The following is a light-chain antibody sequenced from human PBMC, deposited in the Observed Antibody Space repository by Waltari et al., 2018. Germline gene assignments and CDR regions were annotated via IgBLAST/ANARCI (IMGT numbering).Light chain of an antibody. CDR2: DVT. Sequence: QSALTQPASVSGSPGQSITISCTGIGTAIDDSAFVSWYQHQPGNAPRVIIYDVTNRPSGISHRFSASKSANTASLTISGLQPEDEGDYYCTSQALDGVVLFGGGTQVTV. CDR1: GTAIDDSAF. J-gene: IGLJ3*02. CDR3: TSQALDGVVL. V-gene: IGLV2-14*03.